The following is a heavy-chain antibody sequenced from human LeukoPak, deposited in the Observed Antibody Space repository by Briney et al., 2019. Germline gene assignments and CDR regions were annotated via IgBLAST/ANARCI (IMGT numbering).Heavy chain of an antibody. CDR2: IYSGGST. CDR1: GFTVSSNY. D-gene: IGHD1-26*01. J-gene: IGHJ4*02. Sequence: GGSLRLSCAASGFTVSSNYMSWVRQAPGKGLEWVSVIYSGGSTYYADSVKGRFTISRDNSKNTLYLQMNSLRAEDTAVYYCAREVDSGSYRPSHYFDYWGQGTLVTVSS. CDR3: AREVDSGSYRPSHYFDY. V-gene: IGHV3-53*01.